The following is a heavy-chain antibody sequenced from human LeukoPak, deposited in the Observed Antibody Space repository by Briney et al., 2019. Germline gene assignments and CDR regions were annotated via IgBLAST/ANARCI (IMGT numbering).Heavy chain of an antibody. CDR2: IKQDGSEK. D-gene: IGHD7-27*01. CDR3: AREHLGDYYYGMDV. CDR1: GFTFSRYW. V-gene: IGHV3-7*03. Sequence: GRSLRLSCAGSGFTFSRYWMSWVRQTPGKGPEWVANIKQDGSEKYYVDSVKGRFTISRDNAKNSLYLQMSSLRAEDTAVYYCAREHLGDYYYGMDVWGQGTTVTVSS. J-gene: IGHJ6*02.